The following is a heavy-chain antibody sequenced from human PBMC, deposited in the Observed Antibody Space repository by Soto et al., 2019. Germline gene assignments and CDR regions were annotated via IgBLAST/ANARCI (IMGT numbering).Heavy chain of an antibody. Sequence: QVQLVESGGGVVQPGRSLRLSCAASGFTFSSYGMHWVRQAPGKGLEWVAVIWYDGSNKYYADSVKGRFTISRDNSKNTLYLQMKSLRAEDKAVYYCARASRGHGDYRHYPYGMDVWGQGTTVTVSS. CDR1: GFTFSSYG. J-gene: IGHJ6*02. D-gene: IGHD4-17*01. V-gene: IGHV3-33*01. CDR3: ARASRGHGDYRHYPYGMDV. CDR2: IWYDGSNK.